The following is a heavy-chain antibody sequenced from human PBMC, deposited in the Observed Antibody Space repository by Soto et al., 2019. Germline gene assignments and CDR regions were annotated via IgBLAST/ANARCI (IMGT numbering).Heavy chain of an antibody. J-gene: IGHJ4*02. CDR2: ISSSGSTI. D-gene: IGHD3-22*01. CDR3: ARDQQWRPYDSSEPPILSLFY. Sequence: EVQLLESGGGLVQPGGSLRLSCAASGFTFSSYEMNWVRQAPGKGLEWVSYISSSGSTIYYADSVKGRFTISRDNAKNSLYLQMNSLRAEDTAVYYCARDQQWRPYDSSEPPILSLFYWGQGTLVTVSS. V-gene: IGHV3-48*03. CDR1: GFTFSSYE.